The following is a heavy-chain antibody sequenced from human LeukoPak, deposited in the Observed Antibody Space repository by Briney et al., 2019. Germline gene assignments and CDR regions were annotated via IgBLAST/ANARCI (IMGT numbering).Heavy chain of an antibody. D-gene: IGHD3-9*01. V-gene: IGHV1-46*01. CDR1: GYTFTTYY. CDR2: LNTRTGST. CDR3: ASGSLGILTGYYVDY. Sequence: ASVKASCKASGYTFTTYYMHWVRQAPGQGLEWMGVLNTRTGSTTYAQKFQGRVTITADESTSTAYMELSSLRSEDTAVYYCASGSLGILTGYYVDYWGQGTLVTVSS. J-gene: IGHJ4*02.